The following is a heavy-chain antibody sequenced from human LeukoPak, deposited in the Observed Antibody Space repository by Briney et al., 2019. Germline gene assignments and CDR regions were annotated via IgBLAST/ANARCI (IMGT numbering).Heavy chain of an antibody. Sequence: SVKVSCKASGGTFSSYAISWVRQAPGQGLEWMGRIIPILGIANYAQKFQGRVTITADKSTSTAYMELSSLRSEDTAVYYCARDKEWIPLWLDAFDIWGQGTMVTVSS. D-gene: IGHD5-18*01. CDR2: IIPILGIA. CDR3: ARDKEWIPLWLDAFDI. V-gene: IGHV1-69*04. J-gene: IGHJ3*02. CDR1: GGTFSSYA.